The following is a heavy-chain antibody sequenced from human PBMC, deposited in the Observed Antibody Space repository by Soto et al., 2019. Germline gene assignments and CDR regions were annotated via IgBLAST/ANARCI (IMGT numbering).Heavy chain of an antibody. CDR2: INSDGSSI. J-gene: IGHJ4*02. CDR3: ARHGYSSGYYYFYY. Sequence: PGGSLRLSCAASGFIFSSYWMHWVRQAPGKGLVWVSRINSDGSSISYADSVKGRFTISRDNAKNTLYLQMNSLRAEDTAVYYCARHGYSSGYYYFYYWGQGALVTVSS. D-gene: IGHD6-19*01. V-gene: IGHV3-74*01. CDR1: GFIFSSYW.